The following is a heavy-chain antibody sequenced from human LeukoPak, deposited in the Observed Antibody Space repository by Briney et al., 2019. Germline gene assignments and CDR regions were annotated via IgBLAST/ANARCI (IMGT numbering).Heavy chain of an antibody. V-gene: IGHV1-2*02. CDR3: ATGRYCTNGVCSYLLAY. CDR1: GYTFTGYY. J-gene: IGHJ4*02. D-gene: IGHD2-8*01. Sequence: ASVKVSCKASGYTFTGYYMHWVRQAPGQGLEWMGWINPNSGGTNYAQKFHGRVTMTRDTSISTAYMELSRLRSDDTAVYYCATGRYCTNGVCSYLLAYWGQGTLVTVSS. CDR2: INPNSGGT.